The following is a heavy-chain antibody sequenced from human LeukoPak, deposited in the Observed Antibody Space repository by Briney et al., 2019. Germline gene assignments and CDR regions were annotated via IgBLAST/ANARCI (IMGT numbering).Heavy chain of an antibody. J-gene: IGHJ6*03. D-gene: IGHD1-14*01. CDR3: ARDSTTYYYYYYMDV. CDR2: IYYSGST. CDR1: GGSFSSGLYY. V-gene: IGHV4-61*10. Sequence: SETLSLTCTVSGGSFSSGLYYWTWIRQPAGKGLEWIGYIYYSGSTNYNPSLKSRVTVSVDTSKNQFSLKLSSVTAADTAVYYCARDSTTYYYYYYMDVWGKGTTVTISS.